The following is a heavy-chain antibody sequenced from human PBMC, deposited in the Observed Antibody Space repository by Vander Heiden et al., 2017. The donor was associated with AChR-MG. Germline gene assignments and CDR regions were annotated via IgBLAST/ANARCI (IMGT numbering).Heavy chain of an antibody. CDR2: IIPISGRT. CDR1: GHALTSRA. Sequence: QVQLVHSGAELNKPGSSVKASCKASGHALTSRAISRLRHLPGPRLEWMGGIIPISGRTNYGQKFQGRITITADKSGSTAYMELSSLRSDDTAVYYCARWAGYASGWYWGPCDYWGQGTLVTVSS. CDR3: ARWAGYASGWYWGPCDY. V-gene: IGHV1-69*06. D-gene: IGHD6-19*01. J-gene: IGHJ4*02.